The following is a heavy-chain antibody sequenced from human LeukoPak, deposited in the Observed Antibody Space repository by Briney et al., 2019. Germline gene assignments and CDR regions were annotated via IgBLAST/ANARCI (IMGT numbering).Heavy chain of an antibody. V-gene: IGHV1-2*04. D-gene: IGHD2-2*01. Sequence: ASVKVSCKASGYTFTGYYMHWVRQAPGQGLEWMGCINPNSGGTNYAQKFQGWVTMTRDTSISTAYMELSRLRSDDTAVYYCARAIGTSQFYFYYGMDVWGQGTTVTVSS. CDR2: INPNSGGT. J-gene: IGHJ6*02. CDR1: GYTFTGYY. CDR3: ARAIGTSQFYFYYGMDV.